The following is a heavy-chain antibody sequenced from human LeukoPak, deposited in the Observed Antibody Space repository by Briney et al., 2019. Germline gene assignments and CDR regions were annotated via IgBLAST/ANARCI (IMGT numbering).Heavy chain of an antibody. CDR2: IYHSGST. CDR3: ARDTYYYDSSGYYLFDY. V-gene: IGHV4-38-2*02. J-gene: IGHJ4*02. CDR1: GYSISSGYY. D-gene: IGHD3-22*01. Sequence: SETLSLTCTVSGYSISSGYYWGWIRQPPGKGLEWIGSIYHSGSTHYSPSLKSRVTISVDTSRNQLSLMMTSVTAADTAVYYCARDTYYYDSSGYYLFDYWGQGTLVTVSS.